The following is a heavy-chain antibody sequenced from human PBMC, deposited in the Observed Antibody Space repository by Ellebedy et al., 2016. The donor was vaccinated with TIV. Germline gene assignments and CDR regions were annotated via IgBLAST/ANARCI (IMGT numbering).Heavy chain of an antibody. Sequence: GESLKISCAASGFTFSTYRMHWVRQAPGKGLEWVALIWYDGSDKYYADSVKGRFTISRDNSKNTLYLQMNSLRAEDTAVYYCVNYHYGSDYGLDVWGQGTTVTVSS. CDR1: GFTFSTYR. CDR3: VNYHYGSDYGLDV. V-gene: IGHV3-33*06. D-gene: IGHD3-10*01. J-gene: IGHJ6*02. CDR2: IWYDGSDK.